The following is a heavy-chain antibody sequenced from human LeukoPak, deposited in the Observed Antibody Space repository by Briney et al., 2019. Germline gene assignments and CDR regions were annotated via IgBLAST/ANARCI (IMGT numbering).Heavy chain of an antibody. CDR2: ISWDGGST. Sequence: GGTLRLSCAASGFTFSSYGMSWVRQAPGKGLEWVSLISWDGGSTYYADSVKGRFTISRDNSKNSLYLQMNSLRTEDTALYYCAKAGGGRRGGDFDYWGQGTLVTVSS. CDR3: AKAGGGRRGGDFDY. D-gene: IGHD3-10*01. V-gene: IGHV3-43*01. J-gene: IGHJ4*02. CDR1: GFTFSSYG.